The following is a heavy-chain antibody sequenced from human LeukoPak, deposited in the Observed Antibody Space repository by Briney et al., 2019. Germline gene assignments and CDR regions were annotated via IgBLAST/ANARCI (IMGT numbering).Heavy chain of an antibody. CDR1: GGTFSSYA. D-gene: IGHD1-14*01. V-gene: IGHV1-69*04. J-gene: IGHJ6*02. CDR3: ARDNRHGVVGYYYYGMDV. Sequence: SVKVSCKASGGTFSSYAISWVRQAPGQGLEWMGRIIPILGIANYAQKFQGRVTITADKSTSTAYMELSSLRSEDTAVYYCARDNRHGVVGYYYYGMDVWGQGTTVTVSS. CDR2: IIPILGIA.